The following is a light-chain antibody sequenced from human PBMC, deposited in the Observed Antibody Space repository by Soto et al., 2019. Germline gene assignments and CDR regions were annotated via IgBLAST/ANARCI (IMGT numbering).Light chain of an antibody. V-gene: IGKV2-28*01. CDR3: MQALQTWT. Sequence: DLVMTQSPLSLPVTPGEPASISCRSSQSLLHSNGYNYLDWYLQKPGQSPLLLIYLGSNRASGVTDRFSGSGSGTDFTLKISRVEAEDVGVYYCMQALQTWTFGQGTKVEIK. J-gene: IGKJ1*01. CDR1: QSLLHSNGYNY. CDR2: LGS.